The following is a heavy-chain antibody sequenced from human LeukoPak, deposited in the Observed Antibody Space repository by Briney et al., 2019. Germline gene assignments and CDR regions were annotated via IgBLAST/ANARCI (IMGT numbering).Heavy chain of an antibody. D-gene: IGHD4-17*01. Sequence: GGSLRPSCAASGFTFRIYAMSWVRQAPGKGLEWVSAIRGSGGSTYYADSVKGRFTISRDNSKNTLYLQMNSLRAEDTAVYYCAKLLNDYGDYYFDYWGQGTLVTVSS. CDR3: AKLLNDYGDYYFDY. J-gene: IGHJ4*02. V-gene: IGHV3-23*01. CDR1: GFTFRIYA. CDR2: IRGSGGST.